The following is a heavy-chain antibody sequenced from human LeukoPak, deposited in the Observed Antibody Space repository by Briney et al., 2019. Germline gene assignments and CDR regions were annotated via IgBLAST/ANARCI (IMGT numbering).Heavy chain of an antibody. V-gene: IGHV4-34*01. CDR3: ACRELMDV. CDR1: GGSFSDYC. J-gene: IGHJ6*02. Sequence: PSETLSLTCAVYGGSFSDYCWSWIRQSPGRGLEWIGEINHSRSANYNPSLESRVTISIDTSRNQFSLKLSSVTAADTAVYYCACRELMDVWGQGTTVTVSS. CDR2: INHSRSA. D-gene: IGHD1-7*01.